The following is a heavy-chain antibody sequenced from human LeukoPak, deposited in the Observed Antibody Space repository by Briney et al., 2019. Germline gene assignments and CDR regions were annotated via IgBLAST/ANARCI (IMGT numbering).Heavy chain of an antibody. J-gene: IGHJ4*02. V-gene: IGHV3-23*01. D-gene: IGHD4-17*01. CDR1: GFTFSSYA. Sequence: GGSLRLSCAASGFTFSSYAMSWVRQAPGKGLEWVPAISGSGGSTYYADSVKGRFTISRDNSKNTLYLQMNSLRAEDTAVYYCARDLYGDLDYWGQGTLVTVSS. CDR3: ARDLYGDLDY. CDR2: ISGSGGST.